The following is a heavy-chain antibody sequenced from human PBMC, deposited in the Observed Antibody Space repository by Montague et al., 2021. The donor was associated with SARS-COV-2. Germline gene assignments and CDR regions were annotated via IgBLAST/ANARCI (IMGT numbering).Heavy chain of an antibody. V-gene: IGHV4-39*01. J-gene: IGHJ6*03. D-gene: IGHD3-3*01. CDR3: SPGDFGVVMSPYYYYYMDV. Sequence: SETLSLTCTVSGGSISSYNYYWVWLRQPPGLGLVCIVCIHYSASSYSSPSLKIRVTISLDTSKNQFSLKLNSVTAAATAVYYCSPGDFGVVMSPYYYYYMDVWGKGTTVTVSS. CDR2: IHYSASS. CDR1: GGSISSYNYY.